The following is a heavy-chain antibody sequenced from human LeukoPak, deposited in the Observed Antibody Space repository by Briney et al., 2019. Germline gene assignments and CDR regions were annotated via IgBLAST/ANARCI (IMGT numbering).Heavy chain of an antibody. Sequence: GASVKVSCKASGGTFSSYAISWVRQAPGQGLEWMGGIIPIFGTANYAQKFQGRVTITTDESTSTAYMELSSLRSEDTAVYYCARVNYDSWSGYYGRGYMDVWGKGTTVTVSS. CDR3: ARVNYDSWSGYYGRGYMDV. V-gene: IGHV1-69*05. D-gene: IGHD3-3*01. J-gene: IGHJ6*03. CDR2: IIPIFGTA. CDR1: GGTFSSYA.